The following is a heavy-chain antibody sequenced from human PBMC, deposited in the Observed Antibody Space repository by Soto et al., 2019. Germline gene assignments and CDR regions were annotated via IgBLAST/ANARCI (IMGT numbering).Heavy chain of an antibody. CDR1: GFTFTSHA. CDR3: AKVLVPDRPWGPGDH. Sequence: QVQLVESGGGVVQPGRSLRLSCAATGFTFTSHAMHWVRQAPGKGLEWVAVILSDGYNKYYADSVKGRFSISRDNSNNTLYLQMNSLRPEDTALYYCAKVLVPDRPWGPGDHWGQGTLVSVSS. V-gene: IGHV3-30-3*01. D-gene: IGHD3-16*01. CDR2: ILSDGYNK. J-gene: IGHJ4*02.